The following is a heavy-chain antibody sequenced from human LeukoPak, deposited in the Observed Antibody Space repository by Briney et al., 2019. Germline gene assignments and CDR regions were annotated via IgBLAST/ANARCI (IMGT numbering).Heavy chain of an antibody. J-gene: IGHJ6*03. Sequence: ASVKVSCKASGYTFTDYYMHWVRQAPGQGLEWMGWINPNSGGTNYAQKFQGRVTVTRDTSISTAYMELSRLRSDDTAVYYCARDARGRYYYYYMDVWGKGTTVTVSS. CDR2: INPNSGGT. CDR3: ARDARGRYYYYYMDV. D-gene: IGHD3-16*01. CDR1: GYTFTDYY. V-gene: IGHV1-2*02.